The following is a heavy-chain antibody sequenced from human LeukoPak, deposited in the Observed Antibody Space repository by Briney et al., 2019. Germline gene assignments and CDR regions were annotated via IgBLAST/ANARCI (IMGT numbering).Heavy chain of an antibody. D-gene: IGHD3-22*01. CDR1: GYTFTGYY. Sequence: APVKVSCKASGYTFTGYYMHWVRQAPGQGLEWMGWINPNSGGTNYAQKFQGRVTMTRDTSISTAYMELSRLRSDDTAVYYCARVRVVVMRRGYFDYWGQGTLVTVSS. V-gene: IGHV1-2*02. CDR2: INPNSGGT. CDR3: ARVRVVVMRRGYFDY. J-gene: IGHJ4*02.